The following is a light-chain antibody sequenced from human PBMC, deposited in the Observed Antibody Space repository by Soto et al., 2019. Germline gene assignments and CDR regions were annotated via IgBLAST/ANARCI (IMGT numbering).Light chain of an antibody. CDR2: GAS. V-gene: IGKV3-20*01. CDR1: QSVSNNY. CDR3: QQYSSLWT. Sequence: EILLTQSPGTLSLSPGERATLSCRTSQSVSNNYLAWYQQKPGQAPRLLIYGASSRATGIPDRFSGSGSGTDFTLSIRRLEPEDFAVYYCQQYSSLWTFGQGTKVDIK. J-gene: IGKJ1*01.